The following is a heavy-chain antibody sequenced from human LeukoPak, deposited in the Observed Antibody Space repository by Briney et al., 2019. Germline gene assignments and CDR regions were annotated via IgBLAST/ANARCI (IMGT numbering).Heavy chain of an antibody. Sequence: PSETLSLTCAVYGGSFSGYYWSWIRQPPGKGLEWIGEINHSGSTNYNPSLKSRVTISVDTSKNQFSLKLSSVTAADAAVYYCAREKRYYYGSGGTDYWGQGTLVTVSS. CDR2: INHSGST. D-gene: IGHD3-10*01. J-gene: IGHJ4*02. CDR1: GGSFSGYY. CDR3: AREKRYYYGSGGTDY. V-gene: IGHV4-34*01.